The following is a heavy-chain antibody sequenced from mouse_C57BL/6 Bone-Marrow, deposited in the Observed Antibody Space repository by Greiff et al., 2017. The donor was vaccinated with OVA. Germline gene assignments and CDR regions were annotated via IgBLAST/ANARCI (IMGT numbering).Heavy chain of an antibody. D-gene: IGHD3-3*01. Sequence: QVQLQQSGAELVMPGASVKLSCKASGYTFTSYWMHWVKQRPGQGLEWIGEIDPSDSYTNYNQKFKGKSTLTVDKSSSTAYMQLSSLTSEDSAVYYGAREGTRGGYFDYWGQGTTLTVSS. CDR3: AREGTRGGYFDY. V-gene: IGHV1-69*01. CDR1: GYTFTSYW. CDR2: IDPSDSYT. J-gene: IGHJ2*01.